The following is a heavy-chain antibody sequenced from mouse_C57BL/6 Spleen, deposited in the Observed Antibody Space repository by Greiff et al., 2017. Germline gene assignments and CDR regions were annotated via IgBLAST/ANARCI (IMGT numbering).Heavy chain of an antibody. J-gene: IGHJ1*03. D-gene: IGHD3-1*01. Sequence: QVQLQQPGAELVQPGASVKLSCKASGYTFTSYWMPWVKQRPGQGLEWIGNINPCNGGTNYNEKFKSKATLTVDKSSSTAYMQLSSLTSEDSAVYYCARTAGTDGYFDVGGTGTTVTGSS. CDR3: ARTAGTDGYFDV. V-gene: IGHV1-53*01. CDR2: INPCNGGT. CDR1: GYTFTSYW.